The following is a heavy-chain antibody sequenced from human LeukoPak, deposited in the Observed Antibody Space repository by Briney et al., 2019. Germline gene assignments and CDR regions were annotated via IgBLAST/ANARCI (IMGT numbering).Heavy chain of an antibody. CDR2: IRYDGSNK. V-gene: IGHV3-30*02. D-gene: IGHD3-10*01. J-gene: IGHJ6*03. CDR3: AKDRVSYMDV. Sequence: GGSLRLSCTGSGFNFGDYGLSWVRQAPGKGLEWVAFIRYDGSNKYYADSVKGRFTISRDNSKNTLYLQMNSLRAEDTAVYYCAKDRVSYMDVWGKGTTVTISS. CDR1: GFNFGDYG.